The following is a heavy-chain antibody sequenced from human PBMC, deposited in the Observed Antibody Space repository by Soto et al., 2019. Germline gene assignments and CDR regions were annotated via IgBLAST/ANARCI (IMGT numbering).Heavy chain of an antibody. CDR1: GYSFTSHW. CDR2: IFPGESDT. D-gene: IGHD2-15*01. Sequence: GESLKISCKGSGYSFTSHWVGWVRQMPGKGLECMGIIFPGESDTRYSPSFQGQVTISADKSISTAYLQWSSLKASDTAMYYCARSPSALLAFDYWGQGTLVTVAS. J-gene: IGHJ4*02. CDR3: ARSPSALLAFDY. V-gene: IGHV5-51*01.